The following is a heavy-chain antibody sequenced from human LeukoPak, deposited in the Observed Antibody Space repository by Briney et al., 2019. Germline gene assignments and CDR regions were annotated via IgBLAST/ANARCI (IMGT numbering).Heavy chain of an antibody. D-gene: IGHD3-22*01. CDR3: AKGGISRYDSSGYGH. CDR2: ISRHSGAST. Sequence: GGSLRLSCAASGFTFSSYDMYWVRQAPGKGLECVASISRHSGASTYYAASVKGRFTISRDNSKNTLYLQMNSLRAEDTAVYYCAKGGISRYDSSGYGHWGQGTLVTVSS. J-gene: IGHJ4*02. CDR1: GFTFSSYD. V-gene: IGHV3-23*01.